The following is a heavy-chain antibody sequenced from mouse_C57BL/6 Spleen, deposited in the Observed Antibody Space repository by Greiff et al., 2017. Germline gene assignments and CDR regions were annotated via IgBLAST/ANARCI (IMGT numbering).Heavy chain of an antibody. CDR2: IRNKANGYTT. V-gene: IGHV7-3*01. J-gene: IGHJ1*03. Sequence: EVKLMESGGGLVQPGGSLSLSCAASGFTFTDYYMSWVRQPPGKALEWLGFIRNKANGYTTEYSASVKGRFTISRDNSQSIRYLQMNALRAEDSATYYCARYSNYGYFDVWGTGTTVTVSS. CDR1: GFTFTDYY. CDR3: ARYSNYGYFDV.